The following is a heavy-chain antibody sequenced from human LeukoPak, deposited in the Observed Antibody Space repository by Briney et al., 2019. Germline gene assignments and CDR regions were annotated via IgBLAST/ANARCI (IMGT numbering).Heavy chain of an antibody. Sequence: LSLSLTCAISGDSVSSNSAAWNWIRRSPSRGLEWLGMTDYTYKWKNEYAEAVKSRITISPDTSKNKFSLQINSVTPEDTAVYYCARGFFASGWAYWGQGTLVTVSS. D-gene: IGHD6-19*01. V-gene: IGHV6-1*01. CDR3: ARGFFASGWAY. CDR2: TDYTYKWKN. CDR1: GDSVSSNSAA. J-gene: IGHJ4*02.